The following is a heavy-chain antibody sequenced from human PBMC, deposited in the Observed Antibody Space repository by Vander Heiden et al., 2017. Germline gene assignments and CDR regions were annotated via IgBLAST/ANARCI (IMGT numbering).Heavy chain of an antibody. CDR1: GFTFSNAW. V-gene: IGHV3-15*07. D-gene: IGHD3-22*01. CDR2: IKSKTDGGTT. J-gene: IGHJ4*02. Sequence: EVQLVESGGGLVKPGGSLRLSCAASGFTFSNAWMNWVRQAPGKGLEWVGRIKSKTDGGTTDYAAPVKGRGTISRDDSKNTLYRQMNSLKTEETAVYYCTTAVVYDDDSSGYYWGDDWGQGTLVTVSS. CDR3: TTAVVYDDDSSGYYWGDD.